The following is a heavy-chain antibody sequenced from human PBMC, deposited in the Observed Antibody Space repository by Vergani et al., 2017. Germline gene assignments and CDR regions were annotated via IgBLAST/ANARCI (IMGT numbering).Heavy chain of an antibody. J-gene: IGHJ4*02. CDR2: ISYDGSNK. Sequence: QVQLVESGGGVVQPGRSLRLSCAASGFTFSSYGMHWVRQAPGKGLEWVAVISYDGSNKYYADSVKGRFTISRDNSKSTLYLQMNSLRAEDTAVYYCAKWTPPDYWGQGTLVTVSS. D-gene: IGHD3/OR15-3a*01. CDR3: AKWTPPDY. V-gene: IGHV3-30*18. CDR1: GFTFSSYG.